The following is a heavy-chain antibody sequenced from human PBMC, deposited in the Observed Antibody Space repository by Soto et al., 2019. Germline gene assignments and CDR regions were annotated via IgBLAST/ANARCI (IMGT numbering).Heavy chain of an antibody. D-gene: IGHD5-12*01. CDR2: ISWDSGSI. CDR3: VKDSGYSTVFDP. V-gene: IGHV3-9*01. J-gene: IGHJ5*02. Sequence: SLRLSCAASGFKFDDYAMHWVRQTSAKGLEWVSGISWDSGSIQYADSVKGRFTTSRDNPKNSVYLQMNSLRPEDTALYYCVKDSGYSTVFDPWGQGTLVTVSS. CDR1: GFKFDDYA.